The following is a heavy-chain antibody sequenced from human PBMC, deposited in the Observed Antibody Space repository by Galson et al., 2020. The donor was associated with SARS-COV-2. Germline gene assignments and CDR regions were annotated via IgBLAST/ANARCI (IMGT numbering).Heavy chain of an antibody. CDR1: GFTFSDYW. CDR2: INIDGSGI. V-gene: IGHV3-74*01. Sequence: GGSLRLSCAASGFTFSDYWMHWVRQTPGKGLVWVSCINIDGSGITYADSVKGRFTISRDNAKKTLYLQMNSLSVEDTAVYYCAATNWFDPWGQGTLVTVSS. CDR3: AATNWFDP. D-gene: IGHD2-8*01. J-gene: IGHJ5*02.